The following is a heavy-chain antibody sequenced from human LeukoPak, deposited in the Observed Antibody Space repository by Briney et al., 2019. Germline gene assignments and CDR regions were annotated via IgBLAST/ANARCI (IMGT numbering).Heavy chain of an antibody. J-gene: IGHJ4*02. Sequence: SETLSLTCTVSGGSISSGYYWGWIRQPPGKGLEWIGSIYHTGSTYYNPSLKSRATVSVDTPKNQFSLKLSSVTAADTAVYYCARLGPDYWGQGTLVTVSS. V-gene: IGHV4-38-2*02. CDR3: ARLGPDY. CDR2: IYHTGST. CDR1: GGSISSGYY.